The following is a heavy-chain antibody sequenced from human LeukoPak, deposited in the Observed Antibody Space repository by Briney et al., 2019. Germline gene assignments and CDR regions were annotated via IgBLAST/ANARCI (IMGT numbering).Heavy chain of an antibody. CDR3: ARAGSSGWYGYYFDY. CDR1: GFTFSDYY. Sequence: GGSLRLSCAASGFTFSDYYMSWIRQAPGKGLGWVSYISSSGSTIYYADSVKGRFTISRDNAKNSLYLQMNSLRAEDTAVYYCARAGSSGWYGYYFDYWGQGTLVTVSS. J-gene: IGHJ4*02. D-gene: IGHD6-13*01. CDR2: ISSSGSTI. V-gene: IGHV3-11*01.